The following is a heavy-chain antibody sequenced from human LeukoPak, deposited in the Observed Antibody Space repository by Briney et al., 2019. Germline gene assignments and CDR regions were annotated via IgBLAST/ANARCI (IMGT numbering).Heavy chain of an antibody. CDR1: GFTFGDYA. D-gene: IGHD2-2*01. J-gene: IGHJ6*02. CDR3: TSEEYQQYCYGMDV. CDR2: IRSKAYGGTT. Sequence: GRSLRLSCTASGFTFGDYAMSWVRQAPGKGLEWVGFIRSKAYGGTTEYAAAVKGRFTISRDDSKNIAYLQMNSLKTEDTAVYYCTSEEYQQYCYGMDVWGQGTTVTVSS. V-gene: IGHV3-49*04.